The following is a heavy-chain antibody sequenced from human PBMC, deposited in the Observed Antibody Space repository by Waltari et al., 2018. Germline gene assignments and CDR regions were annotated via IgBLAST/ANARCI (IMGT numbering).Heavy chain of an antibody. CDR3: AVMTGEYYYYMDV. J-gene: IGHJ6*03. CDR1: GFTFTSSA. V-gene: IGHV1-58*01. D-gene: IGHD4-17*01. CDR2: SVVGSGNT. Sequence: QMQLVQSGPEVKKPGTSVKVSCKASGFTFTSSAVQWVRQARGQRLEWIGWSVVGSGNTNYAQKFRERVTITRDMSTSTAYMELSSLRSEDTAVYYCAVMTGEYYYYMDVSGKGTTVTVSS.